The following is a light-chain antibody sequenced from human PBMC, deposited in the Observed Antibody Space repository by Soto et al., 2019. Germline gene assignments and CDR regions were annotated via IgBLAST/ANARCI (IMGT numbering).Light chain of an antibody. V-gene: IGKV4-1*01. CDR3: PQYYSTFFT. Sequence: IVMTQSRDSLAVSRGERATINCKSSQSVLYSSNNKNYLAWYQQKPGQPPKLLIYWASTRESGVPDRFSGSGSGTDFTLNISSLQAEDVEVYYCPQYYSTFFTFGPGTKVDIK. CDR2: WAS. CDR1: QSVLYSSNNKNY. J-gene: IGKJ3*01.